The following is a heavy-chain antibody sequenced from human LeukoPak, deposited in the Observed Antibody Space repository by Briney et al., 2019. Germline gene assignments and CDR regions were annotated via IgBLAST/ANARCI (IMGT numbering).Heavy chain of an antibody. D-gene: IGHD2-15*01. Sequence: ASVKVSCKASGYTFTSYYMHWVRQAPGQGLEWMGIINPSGGSTSYARKFQGRVTMTRDTSTSTVYMELSSLRSEDTAVYYCARARGYCSGGSCPRGRFDPWGQGTLVTVSS. CDR3: ARARGYCSGGSCPRGRFDP. CDR2: INPSGGST. V-gene: IGHV1-46*01. J-gene: IGHJ5*02. CDR1: GYTFTSYY.